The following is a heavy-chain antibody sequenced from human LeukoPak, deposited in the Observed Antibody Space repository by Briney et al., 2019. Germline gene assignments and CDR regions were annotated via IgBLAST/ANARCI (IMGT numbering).Heavy chain of an antibody. CDR1: GFTFSMYW. D-gene: IGHD4-23*01. CDR3: TRDLDYRGYSNFDH. Sequence: GGSLRLSCVASGFTFSMYWMHWVRQTPGKGLVWVSRIKSDGGDIIYADSVKGRFTISRDNAQNTLFLQMNSLRAEDTAVYYCTRDLDYRGYSNFDHWGQGTLVTVSS. V-gene: IGHV3-74*01. J-gene: IGHJ4*02. CDR2: IKSDGGDI.